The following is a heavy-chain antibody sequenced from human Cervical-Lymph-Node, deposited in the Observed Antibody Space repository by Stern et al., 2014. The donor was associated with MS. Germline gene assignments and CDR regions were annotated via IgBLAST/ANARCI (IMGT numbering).Heavy chain of an antibody. CDR2: TYYRSKCDN. V-gene: IGHV6-1*01. J-gene: IGHJ4*02. D-gene: IGHD4-11*01. CDR1: GDSVSTNRAA. CDR3: ARAHVTTVVAAFDY. Sequence: QVQLGQSGPGLVKPSQTLSVTCAISGDSVSTNRAAWNWIRQSPSRGLEWLAKTYYRSKCDNDYAVSVKSRITINPDTSKNQFSLQLNSVTPEDTAVYYCARAHVTTVVAAFDYWGQGTLVIVSS.